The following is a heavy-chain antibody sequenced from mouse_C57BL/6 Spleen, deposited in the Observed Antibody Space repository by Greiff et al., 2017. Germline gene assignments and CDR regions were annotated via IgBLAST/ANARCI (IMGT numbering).Heavy chain of an antibody. J-gene: IGHJ2*01. Sequence: VQLQQSGAELVKPGASVKLSCTASGFNIKDYYMHWVKQRTEQGLEWIGRIDPEDGETKYAPKFQGKATITADTSSNTAYLQRSSLASEDTAVYYCARYGGPITTVPYCFDYWGQGTTRTVSS. V-gene: IGHV14-2*01. CDR2: IDPEDGET. CDR1: GFNIKDYY. D-gene: IGHD1-1*01. CDR3: ARYGGPITTVPYCFDY.